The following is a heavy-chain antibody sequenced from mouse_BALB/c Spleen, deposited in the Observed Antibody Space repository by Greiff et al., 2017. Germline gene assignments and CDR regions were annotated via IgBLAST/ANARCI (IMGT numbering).Heavy chain of an antibody. J-gene: IGHJ4*01. CDR2: IWRGGST. D-gene: IGHD1-1*01. CDR3: AEKTPYYYYGSSYGYAMDY. V-gene: IGHV2-5-1*01. CDR1: GFSLTSYG. Sequence: VQGVESGPSLVQPSQSLSITCTVSGFSLTSYGVHWVRQSPGKGLEWLGVIWRGGSTDYNAAFMSRLSITKDNSKSQVFFKMNSLQADDSAIYYCAEKTPYYYYGSSYGYAMDYWGQGTSVTVSS.